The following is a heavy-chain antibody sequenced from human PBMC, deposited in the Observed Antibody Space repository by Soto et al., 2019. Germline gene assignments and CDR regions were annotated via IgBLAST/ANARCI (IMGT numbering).Heavy chain of an antibody. CDR1: GFTFSSYA. Sequence: EVQLLESGGGLVQPGGSLRLSCAASGFTFSSYAMSWVRQAPGKGLEWVSAISGSGGSTYYADSVKGRFTISRDNSKITLYLQMNSLRAEDTAVYYCAKLNGWFGELHYWGQGTLVTVSS. D-gene: IGHD3-10*01. CDR2: ISGSGGST. CDR3: AKLNGWFGELHY. V-gene: IGHV3-23*01. J-gene: IGHJ4*02.